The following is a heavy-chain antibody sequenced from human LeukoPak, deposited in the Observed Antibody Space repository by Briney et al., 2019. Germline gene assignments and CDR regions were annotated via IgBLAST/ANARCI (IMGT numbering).Heavy chain of an antibody. V-gene: IGHV3-64*01. Sequence: GGSLRLSRAASGFTFSSYEMNWVRQAPGKGLEYVSAISSNGGSTYYANSVKGRFTISRDNSKNTLYLQMGSLRADDTAVYYCARCRNYYDSSGYADFDYWGQGTLVTVSS. J-gene: IGHJ4*02. CDR3: ARCRNYYDSSGYADFDY. CDR2: ISSNGGST. CDR1: GFTFSSYE. D-gene: IGHD3-22*01.